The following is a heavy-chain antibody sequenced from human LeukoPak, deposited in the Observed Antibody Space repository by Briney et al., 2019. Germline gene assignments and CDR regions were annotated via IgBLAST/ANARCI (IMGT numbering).Heavy chain of an antibody. CDR1: GGTFSSYA. CDR3: ARGAVVVPAAKREDYYYYYGMDV. Sequence: SVKVSCKASGGTFSSYAISWVRQAPGQGLEWMGEIIPIFGTANYAQKFQGRVTITADKSTSTAYMELSSLRSEDTAVYYCARGAVVVPAAKREDYYYYYGMDVWGKGTTVTVSS. J-gene: IGHJ6*04. V-gene: IGHV1-69*06. CDR2: IIPIFGTA. D-gene: IGHD2-2*01.